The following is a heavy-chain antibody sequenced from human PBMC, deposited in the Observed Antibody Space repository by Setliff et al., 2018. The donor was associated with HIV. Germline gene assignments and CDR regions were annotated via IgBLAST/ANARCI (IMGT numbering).Heavy chain of an antibody. CDR1: GGSFSGYY. D-gene: IGHD3-22*01. J-gene: IGHJ4*02. CDR3: ARLTTTYYYDSSAYYHPV. V-gene: IGHV4-34*01. CDR2: INHSGST. Sequence: SETLSLTCAVYGGSFSGYYWSWIRQPPGKGLEWIGEINHSGSTNYNPSLKSRVTISVDTSKNQFSLKLSSVTAADTAGFYCARLTTTYYYDSSAYYHPVWGQGTLVTVS.